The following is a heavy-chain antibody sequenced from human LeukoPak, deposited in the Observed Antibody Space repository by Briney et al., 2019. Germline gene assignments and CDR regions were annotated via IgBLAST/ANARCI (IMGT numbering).Heavy chain of an antibody. V-gene: IGHV3-23*01. Sequence: TGGSLRLSCAASRFRFSSYTMSWVRQAPGKGLEWVSTISVSGESTYYADSVKGRFTISRDNSKNTLYLQMNSLRVEDTALYYCAKTVVVVSTGDDDYWGQGTLVTVSS. CDR2: ISVSGEST. CDR3: AKTVVVVSTGDDDY. J-gene: IGHJ4*02. D-gene: IGHD2-15*01. CDR1: RFRFSSYT.